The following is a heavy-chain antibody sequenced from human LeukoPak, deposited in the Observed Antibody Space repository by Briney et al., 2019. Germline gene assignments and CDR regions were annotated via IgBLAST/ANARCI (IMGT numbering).Heavy chain of an antibody. J-gene: IGHJ4*02. CDR3: AKDHGTAVAGFYY. CDR1: GFTFSSYG. V-gene: IGHV3-23*01. D-gene: IGHD6-19*01. CDR2: ITNGGGST. Sequence: GASLRLSCAASGFTFSSYGMSWVRQAPGKGLEWVSGITNGGGSTYYAASVKGRFIVSRDTSKNTLYLQMNSLRAEGTAVYYCAKDHGTAVAGFYYWGQGTLVTVSS.